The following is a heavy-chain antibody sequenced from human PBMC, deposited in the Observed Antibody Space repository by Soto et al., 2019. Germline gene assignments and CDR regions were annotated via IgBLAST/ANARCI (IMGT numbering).Heavy chain of an antibody. CDR3: ARSTRYYYDPSPFDY. Sequence: ASVKVSCKASGYTFTGYYMHWVRQAPGQGLEWMGWINPNSGGTNYAQKFQGRVTITADKSTSTAYMELSSLRSEDTAVYYCARSTRYYYDPSPFDYWGQGTLVTVSS. CDR1: GYTFTGYY. D-gene: IGHD3-22*01. CDR2: INPNSGGT. V-gene: IGHV1-2*02. J-gene: IGHJ4*02.